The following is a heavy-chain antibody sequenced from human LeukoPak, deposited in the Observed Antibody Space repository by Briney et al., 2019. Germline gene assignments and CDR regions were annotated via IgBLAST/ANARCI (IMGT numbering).Heavy chain of an antibody. Sequence: PGGSLRLSCAASGFTFSSYSMNWVRQAPGKGLEWVSSISSSSSYTYYADSVKGRFTISRDNAKNSLYLQMNSLRAEDTAVYYCARQDETLDYWGQGTLVTVSS. CDR3: ARQDETLDY. CDR1: GFTFSSYS. J-gene: IGHJ4*02. V-gene: IGHV3-21*01. CDR2: ISSSSSYT.